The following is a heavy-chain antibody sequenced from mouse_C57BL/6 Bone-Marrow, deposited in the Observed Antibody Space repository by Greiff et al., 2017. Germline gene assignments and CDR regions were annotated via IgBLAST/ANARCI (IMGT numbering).Heavy chain of an antibody. CDR2: ISSGGSYT. Sequence: VNVVESGGDLVKPGGSLKLSCAASGFTFSSYGLSWVRQTPDKRLEWVATISSGGSYTYYPDSVKGRFTISRENANDTLDLQKSSRKSDDTAMFYCSRHRAPYFDYWGQGTTLTVSS. V-gene: IGHV5-6*01. D-gene: IGHD3-3*01. J-gene: IGHJ2*01. CDR3: SRHRAPYFDY. CDR1: GFTFSSYG.